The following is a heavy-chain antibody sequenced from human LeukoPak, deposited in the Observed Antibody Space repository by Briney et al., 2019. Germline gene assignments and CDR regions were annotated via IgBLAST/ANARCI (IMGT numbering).Heavy chain of an antibody. J-gene: IGHJ4*02. CDR1: GFTFGSYA. Sequence: SGRSLRLSCAASGFTFGSYAMHWVRQAPGKGLEWVAVISYDGSNRYYADSVKGRFTISRDNSKNTLYLQMNSLRAEDTAVYYCARDRLAGQWLVGGLDYWGQGTLVTVSS. D-gene: IGHD6-19*01. V-gene: IGHV3-30-3*01. CDR2: ISYDGSNR. CDR3: ARDRLAGQWLVGGLDY.